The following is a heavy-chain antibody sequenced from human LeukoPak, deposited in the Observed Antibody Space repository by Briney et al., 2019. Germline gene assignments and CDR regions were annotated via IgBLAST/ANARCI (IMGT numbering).Heavy chain of an antibody. CDR3: AKAPVLRFLEWLPENWYYFDY. CDR1: GFPFSSYA. CDR2: LRGSGGST. D-gene: IGHD3-3*01. Sequence: GGSLRLHCAACGFPFSSYALCWVRPAPGKGLEWVSALRGSGGSTYYADSARGRFTISRDNSKNTLYLQMNSLRAEDTAVYYCAKAPVLRFLEWLPENWYYFDYWGQGTLVTVSS. J-gene: IGHJ4*02. V-gene: IGHV3-23*01.